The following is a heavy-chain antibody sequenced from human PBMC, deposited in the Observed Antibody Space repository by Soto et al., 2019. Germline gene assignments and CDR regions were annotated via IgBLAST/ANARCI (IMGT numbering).Heavy chain of an antibody. CDR1: GGSFSGYY. Sequence: QVQLQQWGAGLLKPSETLSLTCAVYGGSFSGYYWSWIRQPPGKGLEWIGEINHSGRTNYNPSLKSRVTLSVDTSESQFSLKLSSVSAAGTAVYYCARGRFFIVVVPAAMTWFDSWGQGTLVTVSS. J-gene: IGHJ5*01. V-gene: IGHV4-34*01. D-gene: IGHD2-2*01. CDR2: INHSGRT. CDR3: ARGRFFIVVVPAAMTWFDS.